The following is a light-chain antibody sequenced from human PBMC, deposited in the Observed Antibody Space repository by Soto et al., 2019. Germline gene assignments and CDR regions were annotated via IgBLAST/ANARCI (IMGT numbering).Light chain of an antibody. CDR3: QQYGSSPWT. CDR1: QSVSSSY. CDR2: GAS. Sequence: EIVLTQSPGTLSLSPGERATLSCRASQSVSSSYLAWYQQTPGQAPRLLIYGASSRATGIPDRFSGSGSGKDFTPTSSRLEPDASADYYCQQYGSSPWTFGQGTKVEIK. J-gene: IGKJ1*01. V-gene: IGKV3-20*01.